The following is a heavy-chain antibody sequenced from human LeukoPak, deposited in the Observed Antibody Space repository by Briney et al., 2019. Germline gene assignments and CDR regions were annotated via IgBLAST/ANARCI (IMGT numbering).Heavy chain of an antibody. CDR3: AREIRSSSVFDY. V-gene: IGHV3-21*01. D-gene: IGHD6-6*01. CDR2: ISSRSSYI. J-gene: IGHJ4*02. CDR1: GFTFSSYP. Sequence: PGGSLRLSCAASGFTFSSYPMHWVRQAPGKGLEWVSSISSRSSYIYYADSVKGRFTISRDNAKNSLYPQMNSLRAEDTAVYYCAREIRSSSVFDYWGQGTLVTVSS.